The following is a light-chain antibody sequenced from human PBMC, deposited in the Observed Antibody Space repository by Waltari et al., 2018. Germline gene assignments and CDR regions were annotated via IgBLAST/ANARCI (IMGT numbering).Light chain of an antibody. J-gene: IGLJ3*02. CDR3: CSFVGSWV. CDR1: IRDVWRYNL. V-gene: IGLV2-23*01. CDR2: EGG. Sequence: QSALTQPASVSGSPGQSITISCLGAIRDVWRYNLVSWYQHHPGKAPKLMIYEGGKRPSGVSDRFSGSRSGNTASLTISGLQAEDEADYYCCSFVGSWVFGGGTKLTVL.